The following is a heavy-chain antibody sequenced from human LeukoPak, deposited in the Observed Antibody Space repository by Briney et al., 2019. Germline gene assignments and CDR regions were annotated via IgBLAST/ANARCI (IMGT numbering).Heavy chain of an antibody. CDR3: ARYKVGYGDVRNGMDV. CDR2: ISYSGST. J-gene: IGHJ6*02. CDR1: GVSISSFY. V-gene: IGHV4-59*01. Sequence: PSETLSLTCTVSGVSISSFYWSWIRQPPGKGLEWIAYISYSGSTNYNPSLKSRVTISVDTSKNQFSLKLSSVTAADTAVYYCARYKVGYGDVRNGMDVWGQGTTVTVSS. D-gene: IGHD4-17*01.